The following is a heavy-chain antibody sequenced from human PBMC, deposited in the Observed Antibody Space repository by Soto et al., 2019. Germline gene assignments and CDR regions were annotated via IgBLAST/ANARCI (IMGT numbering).Heavy chain of an antibody. D-gene: IGHD3-10*01. V-gene: IGHV4-59*01. CDR1: GGSISSYY. CDR2: IYYSGST. Sequence: SETLSLTCTVSGGSISSYYWSWIRQPPGRGLEWIGYIYYSGSTNYNPSLKSRVTISVDTSKNQFSLKLSSVTAADTAVYYCARQSGSGRSYYYYGMDVWGQGTTVTVSS. CDR3: ARQSGSGRSYYYYGMDV. J-gene: IGHJ6*02.